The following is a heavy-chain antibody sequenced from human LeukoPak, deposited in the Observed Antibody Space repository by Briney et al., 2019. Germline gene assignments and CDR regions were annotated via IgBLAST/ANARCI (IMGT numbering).Heavy chain of an antibody. CDR2: ISSSSSYI. Sequence: PGGSLRLSCAASGFTFSSYSMNWVRQAPGKGLEWVSSISSSSSYIYYADSVKGRFTISRDNAKDSLYLQMNSLRAEDTAVYYRARRVGAPVNWFDPWGQGTLVTVSS. D-gene: IGHD1-26*01. J-gene: IGHJ5*02. CDR3: ARRVGAPVNWFDP. CDR1: GFTFSSYS. V-gene: IGHV3-21*01.